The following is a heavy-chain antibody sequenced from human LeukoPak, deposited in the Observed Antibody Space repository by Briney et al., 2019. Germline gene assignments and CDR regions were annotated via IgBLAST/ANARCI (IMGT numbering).Heavy chain of an antibody. J-gene: IGHJ5*02. Sequence: GGSLRLSCAASGFTFSSYAMHWVRQAPGKGLEWVAVISYDGSNKYYADSVKGRFTISRDKSKNTLYLQMNSLRAEDTAVYYCARGPAYYDILTGYYNPWGQGTLVTVSS. D-gene: IGHD3-9*01. V-gene: IGHV3-30*04. CDR3: ARGPAYYDILTGYYNP. CDR1: GFTFSSYA. CDR2: ISYDGSNK.